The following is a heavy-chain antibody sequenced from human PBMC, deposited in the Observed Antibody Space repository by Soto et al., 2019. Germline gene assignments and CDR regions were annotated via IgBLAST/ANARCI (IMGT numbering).Heavy chain of an antibody. CDR3: ARACRRTSLWFPFDY. V-gene: IGHV3-33*01. J-gene: IGHJ4*02. CDR1: GFTFSSYG. Sequence: QVQLVESGGGVVQPGRSLRLSCAASGFTFSSYGMHWVRQAPGKGLEWVAVIWYDGSNKYYADSVKGRFTISRDNSKNTLYLQMNSLRAEDTAVYYCARACRRTSLWFPFDYWGQGTLVTVSS. D-gene: IGHD2-2*01. CDR2: IWYDGSNK.